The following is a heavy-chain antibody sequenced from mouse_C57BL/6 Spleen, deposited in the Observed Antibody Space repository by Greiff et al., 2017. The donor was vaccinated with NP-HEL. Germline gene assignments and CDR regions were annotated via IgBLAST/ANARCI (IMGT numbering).Heavy chain of an antibody. CDR1: GYAFSSSW. V-gene: IGHV1-82*01. J-gene: IGHJ1*03. CDR2: IYPGDGDT. D-gene: IGHD1-1*01. Sequence: QVQLQQSGPELVKPGASVKISCKASGYAFSSSWMNWVKQRPGKGLEWIGRIYPGDGDTTYNGQFKGTATLTADKSSSTAYMQLSSLTSEDSAVYFCARRDTTVVGWYFDVWGTGTTVTVSS. CDR3: ARRDTTVVGWYFDV.